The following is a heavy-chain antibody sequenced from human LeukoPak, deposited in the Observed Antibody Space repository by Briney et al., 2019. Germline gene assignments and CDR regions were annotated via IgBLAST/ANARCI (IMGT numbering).Heavy chain of an antibody. D-gene: IGHD6-13*01. CDR3: ARSVGKQQLVPRDYYYYYMDV. V-gene: IGHV1-18*01. Sequence: ASVKVSCKASGYTFTSYGISWVRQAPGQGLEWMGWISAYNGNTNYAQKLRGRVTMTTDTSTSTAYMELRSLRSDDTAVYYCARSVGKQQLVPRDYYYYYMDVWGKGTTVTVSS. CDR2: ISAYNGNT. J-gene: IGHJ6*03. CDR1: GYTFTSYG.